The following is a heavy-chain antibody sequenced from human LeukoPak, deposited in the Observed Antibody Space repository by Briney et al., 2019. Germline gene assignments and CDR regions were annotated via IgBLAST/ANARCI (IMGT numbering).Heavy chain of an antibody. V-gene: IGHV4-39*07. CDR1: DDSISTSDYY. J-gene: IGHJ4*02. Sequence: PSETLSLTCSVSDDSISTSDYYWGWIRQPPGKGLEWIGSIYYRGSTNYNPSLKSRVTMSVDTSKNQFSLKLSSVTAADTAVYYCARDQGYYDSSGYYYQPSSFDYWGQGTLVTVSS. CDR2: IYYRGST. CDR3: ARDQGYYDSSGYYYQPSSFDY. D-gene: IGHD3-22*01.